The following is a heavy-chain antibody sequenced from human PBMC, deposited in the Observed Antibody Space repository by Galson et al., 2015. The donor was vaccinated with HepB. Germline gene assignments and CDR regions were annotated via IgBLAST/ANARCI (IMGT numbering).Heavy chain of an antibody. D-gene: IGHD1-26*01. Sequence: SLRLSCAASGFTFSNSWMHWVRQAPGKGLVWASRINSDGSSTNYADSVRGRFTISRDNAKNTLYLQMNSLRAEDTAVYYCARVSRGSLDYWGQGTLVTVSS. J-gene: IGHJ4*02. CDR3: ARVSRGSLDY. CDR2: INSDGSST. V-gene: IGHV3-74*01. CDR1: GFTFSNSW.